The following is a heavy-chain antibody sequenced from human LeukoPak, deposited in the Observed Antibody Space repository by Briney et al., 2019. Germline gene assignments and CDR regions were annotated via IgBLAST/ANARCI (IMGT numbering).Heavy chain of an antibody. CDR3: AKADGDYPPKYYYYGMDV. CDR1: GFTFSSYA. J-gene: IGHJ6*02. V-gene: IGHV3-23*01. Sequence: GGSLRLSCAASGFTFSSYAMSWVRQAPGKGLEWVSAISGSGGSTYYADSVKGRFTISRDNSKNTLYLQMNSLRAEDTAVYYCAKADGDYPPKYYYYGMDVWGQGTTVTVSS. D-gene: IGHD4-17*01. CDR2: ISGSGGST.